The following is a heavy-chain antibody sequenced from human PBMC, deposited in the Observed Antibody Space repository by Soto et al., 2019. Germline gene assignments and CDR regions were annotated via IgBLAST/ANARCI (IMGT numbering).Heavy chain of an antibody. CDR1: GGTFSSYA. Sequence: SVKVSCKASGGTFSSYAISWVRQAPGQGLEWMGGIIPIFGTANYAQKSQGRVTITADESTSTAYMELSSLRSEDTAVYYCARDKDRDGYNFHYWGQGTLVTVSS. J-gene: IGHJ4*02. CDR3: ARDKDRDGYNFHY. D-gene: IGHD5-12*01. CDR2: IIPIFGTA. V-gene: IGHV1-69*13.